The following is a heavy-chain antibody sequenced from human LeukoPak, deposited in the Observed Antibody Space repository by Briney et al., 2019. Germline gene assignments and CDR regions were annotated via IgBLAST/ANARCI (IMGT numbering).Heavy chain of an antibody. CDR1: GYSISIGYY. D-gene: IGHD4-17*01. Sequence: SETLSLTCAVSGYSISIGYYWGWIRHPPGKGLEWIGSIYHSGSTYYNPSLKSRVTISVDTSKNQFSLKLSSVTAADTAVYYCARVNGDYPYYCDYWGQGTLVTVSS. V-gene: IGHV4-38-2*01. J-gene: IGHJ4*02. CDR2: IYHSGST. CDR3: ARVNGDYPYYCDY.